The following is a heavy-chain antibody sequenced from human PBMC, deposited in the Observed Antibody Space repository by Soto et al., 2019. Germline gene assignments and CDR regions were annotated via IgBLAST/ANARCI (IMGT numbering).Heavy chain of an antibody. CDR2: INSDGSSI. CDR1: KFTITSYW. CDR3: AREVSHGYVLRGMDV. V-gene: IGHV3-74*01. J-gene: IGHJ6*02. Sequence: EVQLVESGGGLVQPGGSVRLSCAASKFTITSYWMHWVRQAPGKGLVWVSRINSDGSSISYADAVKGLFTISRDNAKNTLYLQMNSLRVEDTAVYYCAREVSHGYVLRGMDVWGQGTTVTVFS. D-gene: IGHD5-18*01.